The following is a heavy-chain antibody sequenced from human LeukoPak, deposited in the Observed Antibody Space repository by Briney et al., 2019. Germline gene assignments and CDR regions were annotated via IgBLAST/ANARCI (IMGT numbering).Heavy chain of an antibody. CDR2: IKSKTDGGTT. Sequence: NPGGSLRLSCAASGFTFSNAWMSWVRQAPGKGLEWVGRIKSKTDGGTTDYAATGKGRFTISRDDSKNTLYLQMNSLKTEDTAVYYCTTDFYYLAYYDFWSGEKTPCFSDYWGQGTLVTVSS. J-gene: IGHJ4*02. D-gene: IGHD3-3*01. V-gene: IGHV3-15*01. CDR3: TTDFYYLAYYDFWSGEKTPCFSDY. CDR1: GFTFSNAW.